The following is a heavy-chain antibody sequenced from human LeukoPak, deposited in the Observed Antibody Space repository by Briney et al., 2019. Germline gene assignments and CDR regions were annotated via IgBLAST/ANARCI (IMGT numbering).Heavy chain of an antibody. CDR3: ARDVWELRDYYYGMDV. CDR1: GYTFTSYG. D-gene: IGHD1-26*01. CDR2: ISTYSGKT. Sequence: ASVKVSCKASGYTFTSYGISWVRQAPGQGLQWMGWISTYSGKTNYPQRNQGRVIMTTDKFTSTVYMEVRSLRSDDTAVYYCARDVWELRDYYYGMDVWGQGTTVTVSS. V-gene: IGHV1-18*01. J-gene: IGHJ6*02.